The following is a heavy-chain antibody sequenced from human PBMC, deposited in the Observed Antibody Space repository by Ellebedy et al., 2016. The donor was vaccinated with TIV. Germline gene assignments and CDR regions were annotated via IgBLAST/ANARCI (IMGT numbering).Heavy chain of an antibody. CDR2: IDVSGSTI. CDR3: ARKVGFDY. D-gene: IGHD2-2*01. J-gene: IGHJ4*02. V-gene: IGHV3-11*01. CDR1: GFTFSNYY. Sequence: LSLTCAASGFTFSNYYMNWIRQAPGKGLEWIAYIDVSGSTIKYADSVKGRFTISRDNARNSVDLQMNSLRVEDSAVYYCARKVGFDYWGQGTLVTVSS.